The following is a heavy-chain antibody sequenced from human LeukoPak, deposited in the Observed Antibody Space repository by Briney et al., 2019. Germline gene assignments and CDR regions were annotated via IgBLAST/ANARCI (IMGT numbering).Heavy chain of an antibody. J-gene: IGHJ3*02. D-gene: IGHD3-10*01. CDR1: GYTFTSYD. V-gene: IGHV1-8*01. CDR3: ASTSGKTANDAFDI. Sequence: ASVKVSCKASGYTFTSYDIDWVRQATGQGLEWMGWMNPNSGNTGYAQKFQGRVTMTRNTSISTAYMELSSLRSEDTAVYYCASTSGKTANDAFDIWGQGTMVTVSS. CDR2: MNPNSGNT.